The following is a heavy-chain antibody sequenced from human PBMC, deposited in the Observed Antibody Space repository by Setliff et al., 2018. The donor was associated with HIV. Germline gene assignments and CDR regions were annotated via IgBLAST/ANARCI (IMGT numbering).Heavy chain of an antibody. D-gene: IGHD3-22*01. CDR3: ARQWRDQYNSGVSTEYFQH. Sequence: SETLSLTCAVSAYSISSGYYWGWIRQPPGKGLEWIGSIYHSGSTYYNPSLMSRVTISVDTSKNQFSLKLRSVTAADTAVYYCARQWRDQYNSGVSTEYFQHWGLGTLVT. J-gene: IGHJ1*01. CDR1: AYSISSGYY. CDR2: IYHSGST. V-gene: IGHV4-38-2*01.